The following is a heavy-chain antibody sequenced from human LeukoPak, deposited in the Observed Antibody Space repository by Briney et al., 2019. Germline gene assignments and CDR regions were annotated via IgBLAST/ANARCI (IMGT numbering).Heavy chain of an antibody. CDR3: ARDNRYFPWFGP. J-gene: IGHJ5*02. Sequence: PGGSLRLSCAASGFTLSSYWMSWVRQAPGRGLEWVANIKQDGREKYHVDSVKGRFTISRDNDKNSLYLQMNSLRAEDTAVYYCARDNRYFPWFGPWGQGTLVTVSS. CDR2: IKQDGREK. V-gene: IGHV3-7*04. CDR1: GFTLSSYW. D-gene: IGHD3-9*01.